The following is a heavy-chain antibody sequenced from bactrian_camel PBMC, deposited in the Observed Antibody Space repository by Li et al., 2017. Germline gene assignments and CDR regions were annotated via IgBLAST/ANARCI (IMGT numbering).Heavy chain of an antibody. CDR2: IYTGGGSP. V-gene: IGHV3S1*01. D-gene: IGHD7*01. J-gene: IGHJ4*01. CDR1: GYTYSRYC. Sequence: VQLVESGGGSVQAGGSLRLSCAASGYTYSRYCIGWFRQAPGKEREGVAGIYTGGGSPRYADSVKGRFIISQDNAKNTLYLQMNSLKPEDSAMYYCAADLGTSDCSAKNWNQRYEYNYWGQGTQVTVS. CDR3: AADLGTSDCSAKNWNQRYEYNY.